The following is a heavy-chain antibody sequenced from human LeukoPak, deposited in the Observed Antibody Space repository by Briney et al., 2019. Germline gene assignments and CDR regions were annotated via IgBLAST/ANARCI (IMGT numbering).Heavy chain of an antibody. Sequence: PGGSLRLSCAASGFTFSSYDMHWVRQDTGKGLEWVSAISTAGDPYYLGSVKGRFTISRENAKNSFYLQMNSLRAGDTAVYYCAGQARPGSAEGAFDIWGQGTMVTVSS. V-gene: IGHV3-13*05. CDR3: AGQARPGSAEGAFDI. CDR1: GFTFSSYD. J-gene: IGHJ3*02. D-gene: IGHD2-2*01. CDR2: ISTAGDP.